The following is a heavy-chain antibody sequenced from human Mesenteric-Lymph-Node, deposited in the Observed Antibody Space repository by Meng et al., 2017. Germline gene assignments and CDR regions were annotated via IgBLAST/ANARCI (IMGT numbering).Heavy chain of an antibody. Sequence: SDTLSLTGTVSGGSISSGSYYWNWIRQPAGEGLRWIGRIYPNGRTNYNPFLESPVTIEIDTSKNQVSLKLYSVAASDTAVYYCASSPPNTRLRLQTWGQGTLVTVSS. J-gene: IGHJ4*02. CDR1: GGSISSGSYY. D-gene: IGHD2-15*01. V-gene: IGHV4-61*02. CDR3: ASSPPNTRLRLQT. CDR2: IYPNGRT.